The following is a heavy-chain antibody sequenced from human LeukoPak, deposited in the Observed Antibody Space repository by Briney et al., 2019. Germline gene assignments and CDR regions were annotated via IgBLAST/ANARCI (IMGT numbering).Heavy chain of an antibody. V-gene: IGHV1-69*06. CDR3: AGTYGDGYYYYMDV. CDR2: IIPIFGTA. J-gene: IGHJ6*03. Sequence: SVKVSCKASGYTFTGYYMHWVRQAPGQGLEWMGGIIPIFGTANYAQKFQGRVTITADKSTSTAYMELSSLRSEDTAVYYCAGTYGDGYYYYMDVWGKGTTVTVSS. CDR1: GYTFTGYY. D-gene: IGHD4-17*01.